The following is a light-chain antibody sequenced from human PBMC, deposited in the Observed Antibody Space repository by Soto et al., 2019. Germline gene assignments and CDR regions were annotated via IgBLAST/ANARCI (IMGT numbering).Light chain of an antibody. J-gene: IGKJ4*02. Sequence: AIQMTQSPSSLSASVGDRVTITCRASQGIGNDLAWYQQRPGKAPKLLIYAASSLQSGVPSRFSGSGSGTDFTLTISGLQPGDFATYYCLQDYNFPLRFGGGTKVEIK. V-gene: IGKV1-6*01. CDR1: QGIGND. CDR2: AAS. CDR3: LQDYNFPLR.